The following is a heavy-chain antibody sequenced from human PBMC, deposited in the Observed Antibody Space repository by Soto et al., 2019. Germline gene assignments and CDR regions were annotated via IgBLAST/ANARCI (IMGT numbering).Heavy chain of an antibody. J-gene: IGHJ6*02. CDR2: IRGKSDGETT. CDR1: GFTFSNAL. Sequence: EVQLVESGGGLVKPGGSLRLSCAASGFTFSNALMNWVRQAPGKGLEWVARIRGKSDGETTDYAAPVKGRFTISRDDSKNTLRLQMNSLKTEDTAVYYCTTGLTYYYDSSGYYWAGGMDVWGQGITVTVSS. CDR3: TTGLTYYYDSSGYYWAGGMDV. D-gene: IGHD3-22*01. V-gene: IGHV3-15*01.